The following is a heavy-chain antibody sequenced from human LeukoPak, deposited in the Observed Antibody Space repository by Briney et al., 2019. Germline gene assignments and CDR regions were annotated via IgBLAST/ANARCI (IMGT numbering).Heavy chain of an antibody. Sequence: GGSLRLSCAASGFTFSTYEMNWVRQAPGKGLEGVSYISSSGSTIYYADSVKGLFTISRHNTKSSLYLRMNSLRAEHTAVYYCARVFSSWLKKAIDFWGQGTLVTVSS. J-gene: IGHJ4*02. V-gene: IGHV3-48*03. CDR3: ARVFSSWLKKAIDF. CDR2: ISSSGSTI. CDR1: GFTFSTYE. D-gene: IGHD6-13*01.